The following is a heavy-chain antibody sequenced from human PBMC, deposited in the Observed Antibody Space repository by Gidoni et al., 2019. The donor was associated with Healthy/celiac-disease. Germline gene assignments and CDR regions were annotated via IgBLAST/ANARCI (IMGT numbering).Heavy chain of an antibody. D-gene: IGHD3-22*01. CDR3: ARVVIDYYYYYMDV. J-gene: IGHJ6*03. Sequence: SGGSISSGSYYWSWIRQPAGKGLEWIGRIYTSGSTNYNPSLKSRVTISVDTSKNQFSLKLSSVTAADTAVYYCARVVIDYYYYYMDVWGKGTTVTVSS. CDR2: IYTSGST. V-gene: IGHV4-61*02. CDR1: GGSISSGSYY.